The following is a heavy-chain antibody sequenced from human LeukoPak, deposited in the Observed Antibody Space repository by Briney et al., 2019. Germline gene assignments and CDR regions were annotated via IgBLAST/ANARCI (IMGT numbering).Heavy chain of an antibody. CDR1: GGSISSYF. CDR2: IYNSGSI. Sequence: SETLSLTCTVSGGSISSYFWSWIRQPPGKGLEWIGYIYNSGSISSNPSLKSRVTVSVDTPKNQLSLKLSSVTAADTAVYYCARGPHGSYYVFDYWGQGTLVTVSS. CDR3: ARGPHGSYYVFDY. D-gene: IGHD1-26*01. V-gene: IGHV4-59*01. J-gene: IGHJ4*02.